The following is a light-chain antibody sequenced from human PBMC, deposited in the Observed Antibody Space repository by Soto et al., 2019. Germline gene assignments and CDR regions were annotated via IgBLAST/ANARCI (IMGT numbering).Light chain of an antibody. CDR2: PTS. J-gene: IGKJ1*01. Sequence: EIVLTQSPCTLSLSPGERATLSCSASQSVGGRFLAWDQEKPGQAPRLLIYPTSYRATGIPDRFSGSGSGTDFTLTISRLEPEDFAVYYCQQYHSSPRTFGQGSKVDVK. V-gene: IGKV3-20*01. CDR1: QSVGGRF. CDR3: QQYHSSPRT.